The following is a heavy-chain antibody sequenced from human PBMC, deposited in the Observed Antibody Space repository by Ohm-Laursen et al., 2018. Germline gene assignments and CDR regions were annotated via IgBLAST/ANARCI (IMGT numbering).Heavy chain of an antibody. V-gene: IGHV1-2*02. Sequence: ASVKVSCKASGYTFTGYYMHWVRQAPGQGLEWMGWINPNSGGTNYAQMFQDRVTMTRDTSISTAYMELNRLRSDDTAVYYCAADHTYYYDSSGYYWGQGTLVTVSS. D-gene: IGHD3-22*01. J-gene: IGHJ4*02. CDR2: INPNSGGT. CDR1: GYTFTGYY. CDR3: AADHTYYYDSSGYY.